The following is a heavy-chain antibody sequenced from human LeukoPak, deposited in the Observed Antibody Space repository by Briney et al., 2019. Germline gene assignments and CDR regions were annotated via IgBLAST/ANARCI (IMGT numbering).Heavy chain of an antibody. Sequence: SETLSLTCTVSGYSISSGYYWGWIRQPPGKGLEWIGSIYHSGSTYYNPSLKSRVTISVDTSKNQFSLKLSSVTTADTAVYYCARIREQWLNRFYFDYWGQGTPVTVSS. CDR2: IYHSGST. V-gene: IGHV4-38-2*02. CDR3: ARIREQWLNRFYFDY. D-gene: IGHD6-19*01. CDR1: GYSISSGYY. J-gene: IGHJ4*02.